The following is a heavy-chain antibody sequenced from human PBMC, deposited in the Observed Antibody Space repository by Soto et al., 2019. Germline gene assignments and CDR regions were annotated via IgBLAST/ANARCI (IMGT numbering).Heavy chain of an antibody. CDR1: GFTFSSYA. CDR2: IAYDGRNK. J-gene: IGHJ4*02. D-gene: IGHD1-1*01. Sequence: QVQLVESGGGVVQPGRSLRLSCAASGFTFSSYAIHRVRQAPGKGLEWVAVIAYDGRNKYYADSVKGRFTISRDNSKNSLYLQMNSLRIEDTAVYCCARELERVFDYWGQGTLVTVSS. CDR3: ARELERVFDY. V-gene: IGHV3-30*04.